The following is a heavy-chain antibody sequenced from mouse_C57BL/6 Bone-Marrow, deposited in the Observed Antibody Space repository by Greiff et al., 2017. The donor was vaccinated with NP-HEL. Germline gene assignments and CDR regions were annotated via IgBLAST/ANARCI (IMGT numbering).Heavy chain of an antibody. D-gene: IGHD3-2*02. V-gene: IGHV10-3*01. CDR2: IRSKSSNYAT. CDR1: GFTFNTYA. CDR3: VRVGSSGYGFAY. J-gene: IGHJ3*01. Sequence: EVQVVESGGGLVQPKGSLKLSCAASGFTFNTYAMHWVRQAPGKGLEWVARIRSKSSNYATYYADSVKDRFTISRDDSQSMLYLQMNNLKTEDTAMYYCVRVGSSGYGFAYWGQGTLVTVSA.